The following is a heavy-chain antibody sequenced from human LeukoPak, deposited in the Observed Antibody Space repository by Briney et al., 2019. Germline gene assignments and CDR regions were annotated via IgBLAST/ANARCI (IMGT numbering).Heavy chain of an antibody. J-gene: IGHJ6*02. V-gene: IGHV4-59*01. CDR2: IYYSGST. CDR3: ARLGVLRFLEWPNYGMDV. CDR1: GGSISSYY. Sequence: SETLSLTCTVSGGSISSYYWSWIRQPPGKGLEWIGYIYYSGSTNYNPSLKSRVTISVDTSKNQFSLKLSSVTAADTAVYYCARLGVLRFLEWPNYGMDVWDQGTTVTVSS. D-gene: IGHD3-3*01.